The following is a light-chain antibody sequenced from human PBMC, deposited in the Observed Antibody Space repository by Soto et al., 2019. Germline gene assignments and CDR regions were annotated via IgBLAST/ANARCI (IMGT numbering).Light chain of an antibody. CDR1: SSDVGSYNL. CDR3: CSYAGSSTVV. CDR2: EGS. Sequence: QSALTKPDPVSGSPGQSITISCTGTSSDVGSYNLLSWYHQHPGKAPKPMSYEGSKRPSGVSNCFSGSKSGNTASLTISGLQAEDEADYYCCSYAGSSTVVYGGGTELTVL. V-gene: IGLV2-23*01. J-gene: IGLJ2*01.